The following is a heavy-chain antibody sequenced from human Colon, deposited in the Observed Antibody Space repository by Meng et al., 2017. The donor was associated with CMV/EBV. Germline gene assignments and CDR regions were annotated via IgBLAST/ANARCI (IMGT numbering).Heavy chain of an antibody. J-gene: IGHJ5*02. D-gene: IGHD4-17*01. CDR3: ARDRRPFGDYRLDQ. CDR2: IFYSGNT. Sequence: SGGSIRSVSSSCGWVRPPPGKGLDWIGSIFYSGNTYYNESLKSRVTMSLDTSTNQVSLKLNYVTAADTAVYYCARDRRPFGDYRLDQWGQGTLVTVSS. V-gene: IGHV4-39*07. CDR1: GGSIRSVSSS.